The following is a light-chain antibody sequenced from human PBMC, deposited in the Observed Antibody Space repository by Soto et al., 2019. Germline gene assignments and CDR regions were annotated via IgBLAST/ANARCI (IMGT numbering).Light chain of an antibody. CDR1: QSVSSY. CDR3: QQRSNWPSMYT. Sequence: EIVLTQSPATLSLSPGDRATLSCRASQSVSSYLAWYQQKPGQAPRLLIYDASNRATGIPARFSGSGSGTDFTLTISSLEPEDFAVYYCQQRSNWPSMYTFGQGTKLEIK. J-gene: IGKJ2*01. V-gene: IGKV3-11*01. CDR2: DAS.